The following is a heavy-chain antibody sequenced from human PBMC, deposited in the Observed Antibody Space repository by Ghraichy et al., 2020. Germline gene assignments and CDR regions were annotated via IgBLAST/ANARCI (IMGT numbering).Heavy chain of an antibody. V-gene: IGHV1-8*01. CDR3: ARGYSRMTAFDI. Sequence: ASVKVSCKASGYTFSSYDIYWVRQATGPGRGLEWMGWIHPNGNTAYAHKFQGRVTMTRSTSTSTAYVELNSLRSEDTAVYYCARGYSRMTAFDIWGQGKMVTVTS. CDR2: IHPNGNT. D-gene: IGHD4-11*01. CDR1: GYTFSSYD. J-gene: IGHJ3*02.